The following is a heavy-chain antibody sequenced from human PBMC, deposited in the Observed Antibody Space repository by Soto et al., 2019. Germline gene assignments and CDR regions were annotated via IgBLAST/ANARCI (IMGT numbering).Heavy chain of an antibody. Sequence: QVQLQESGPGLVKPSETLSLVCTVSGGSISSYYWSWIRQPPGKGLEWIGYIYYSGNTNYNPSLKSRVTISVDTSKNQCSLKLSSVTAADTAVYYCASEDCSGGSCRNEYWGQGTLVTVSS. J-gene: IGHJ4*02. CDR2: IYYSGNT. V-gene: IGHV4-59*01. D-gene: IGHD2-15*01. CDR1: GGSISSYY. CDR3: ASEDCSGGSCRNEY.